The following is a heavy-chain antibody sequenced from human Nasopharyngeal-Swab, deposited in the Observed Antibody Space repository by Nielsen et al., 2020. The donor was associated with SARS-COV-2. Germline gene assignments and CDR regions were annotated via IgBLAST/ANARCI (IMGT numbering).Heavy chain of an antibody. D-gene: IGHD3-3*01. CDR1: GFTFNNYN. J-gene: IGHJ6*02. Sequence: GESLKISCAASGFTFNNYNFNWVRQAPGKGLEWVSTISGSGDTTYYADSVKGRFTISRDNSKNTLYLQMNSLRAEDTAVYYCARDGLDYDFWSAYFMDVWGQGTTVTVSS. V-gene: IGHV3-23*01. CDR3: ARDGLDYDFWSAYFMDV. CDR2: ISGSGDTT.